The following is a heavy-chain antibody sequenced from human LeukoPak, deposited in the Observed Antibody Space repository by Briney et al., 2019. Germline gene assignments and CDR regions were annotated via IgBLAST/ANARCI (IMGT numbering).Heavy chain of an antibody. V-gene: IGHV3-7*01. CDR3: ASQVALGY. CDR2: IKQDGSEK. J-gene: IGHJ4*02. Sequence: GGSLRLSCVASGFTFSNYWMSWVRQAPGKGLEWVANIKQDGSEKDYVDSVKGRFTISRDNAKNSLYLQMNSLRVEDTAMYYCASQVALGYWGQGILVTVSS. CDR1: GFTFSNYW. D-gene: IGHD2-15*01.